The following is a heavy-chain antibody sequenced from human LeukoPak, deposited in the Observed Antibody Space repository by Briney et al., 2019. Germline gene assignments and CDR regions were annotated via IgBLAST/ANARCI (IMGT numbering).Heavy chain of an antibody. CDR3: ARGLFGYCPQYYYYLDV. V-gene: IGHV4-61*02. J-gene: IGHJ6*03. Sequence: NTSQTLSLTCTVSDGSLRSDNYYWSWIRQPAGKGLQWIGRVNTSGRTKYNPSLKSRVTISPDTSENQFSLNLTSVTAADTAVYYCARGLFGYCPQYYYYLDVWGKGTTVTVSS. CDR1: DGSLRSDNYY. CDR2: VNTSGRT. D-gene: IGHD3-22*01.